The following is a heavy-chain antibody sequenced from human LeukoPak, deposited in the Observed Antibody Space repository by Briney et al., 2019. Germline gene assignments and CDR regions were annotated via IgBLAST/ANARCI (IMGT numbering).Heavy chain of an antibody. J-gene: IGHJ4*02. D-gene: IGHD1-26*01. CDR1: GFNFEDYA. CDR2: ITSKAYGGTT. CDR3: TREVERGGSYWGGDS. V-gene: IGHV3-49*04. Sequence: GGSLRLSCATSGFNFEDYAINWVRQAPGKGLEWVGLITSKAYGGTTDLAASVKGRFSISRDESKPIAYLQMNSLKVEDTGVYYCTREVERGGSYWGGDSWGQGTQVTVSS.